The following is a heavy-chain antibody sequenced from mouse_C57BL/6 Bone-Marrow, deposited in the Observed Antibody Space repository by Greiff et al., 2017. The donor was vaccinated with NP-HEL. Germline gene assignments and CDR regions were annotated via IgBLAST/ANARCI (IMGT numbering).Heavy chain of an antibody. Sequence: EVKLMESGGGLVQPGESLKLSCESNEYEFPSHDMSWVRKTPEKRLELVAAINSDGGSTYYPDTMERRFIISRDNTKKTLYLQMSSLRSEDTALYYCESLKLGYWYFDVWGTGTTVTVSS. CDR1: EYEFPSHD. CDR2: INSDGGST. D-gene: IGHD4-1*01. J-gene: IGHJ1*03. V-gene: IGHV5-2*01. CDR3: ESLKLGYWYFDV.